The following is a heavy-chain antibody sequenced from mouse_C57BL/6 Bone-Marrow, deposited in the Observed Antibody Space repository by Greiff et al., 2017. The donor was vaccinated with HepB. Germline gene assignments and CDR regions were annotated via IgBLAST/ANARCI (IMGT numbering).Heavy chain of an antibody. V-gene: IGHV1-81*01. CDR3: ARLLLITTVVARDY. CDR2: IYPRSGNT. Sequence: VKLQQSGAELARPGASVKLSCKASGYTFTSYGISWVKQRTGQGLEWIGEIYPRSGNTYYNEKFKGKATLTADKSSSTAYMELRSLTSEDSAVYVCARLLLITTVVARDYWGQGTTLTVSS. CDR1: GYTFTSYG. D-gene: IGHD1-1*01. J-gene: IGHJ2*01.